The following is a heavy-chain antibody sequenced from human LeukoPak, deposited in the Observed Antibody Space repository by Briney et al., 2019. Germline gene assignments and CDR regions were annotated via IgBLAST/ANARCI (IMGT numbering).Heavy chain of an antibody. CDR3: ARVGSMYSSSWYYFDD. J-gene: IGHJ4*02. Sequence: GGSLRLSCAASGFTVSSNYMSWVRQAPGKGLEWVSVIYSGGSTYYADSVKGRFTISRDNSKNTLYLQMNSLRAEDTAVYYCARVGSMYSSSWYYFDDWGQGTLVTVSS. CDR1: GFTVSSNY. D-gene: IGHD6-13*01. V-gene: IGHV3-53*01. CDR2: IYSGGST.